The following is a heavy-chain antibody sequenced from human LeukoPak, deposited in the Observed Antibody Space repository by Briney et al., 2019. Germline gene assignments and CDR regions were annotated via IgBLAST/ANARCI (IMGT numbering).Heavy chain of an antibody. D-gene: IGHD2-15*01. CDR2: IRYDGSNK. J-gene: IGHJ4*02. CDR1: GFTFSSYG. CDR3: AKDIVVVVAATFGGGNFFDY. Sequence: GGSLRLSCAASGFTFSSYGMHWVRQAPGKGLEWVAFIRYDGSNKYYADSVKGRFTISRDNSKNTLYLQMNSLRAEDTAVYYCAKDIVVVVAATFGGGNFFDYWGQGTLVTVSS. V-gene: IGHV3-30*02.